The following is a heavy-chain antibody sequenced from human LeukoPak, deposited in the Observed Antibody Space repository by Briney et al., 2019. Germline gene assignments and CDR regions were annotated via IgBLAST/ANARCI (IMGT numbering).Heavy chain of an antibody. V-gene: IGHV4-4*02. D-gene: IGHD3-10*01. CDR3: ARGVATPMVRGVFDY. J-gene: IGHJ4*02. CDR1: GGSISSSNW. CDR2: IYHSGXT. Sequence: NPSETLSLTCAVSGGSISSSNWWSWVRQPPGXXXXXXXEIYHSGXTXXNPXLKXRXTISVDKSKNQFSLKLSSVTAADTAVYYCARGVATPMVRGVFDYWGQGTLVTVSS.